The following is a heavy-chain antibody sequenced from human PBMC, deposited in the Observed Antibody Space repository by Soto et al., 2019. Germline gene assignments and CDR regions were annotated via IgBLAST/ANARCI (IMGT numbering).Heavy chain of an antibody. CDR1: GYSYTSYA. D-gene: IGHD6-19*01. Sequence: GASVKLSCKDSGYSYTSYAMHWVRQAPGQRLEWMGWINAGNGNTKYSQKFQGRVTITRDTSASTAYMELSSLRPEDTAVYYCARGRYSSGWYQGYDAFDIWGQGTMVTVSS. V-gene: IGHV1-3*01. J-gene: IGHJ3*02. CDR2: INAGNGNT. CDR3: ARGRYSSGWYQGYDAFDI.